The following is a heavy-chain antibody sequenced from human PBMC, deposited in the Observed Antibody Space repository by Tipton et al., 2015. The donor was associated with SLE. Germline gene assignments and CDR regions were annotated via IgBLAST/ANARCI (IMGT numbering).Heavy chain of an antibody. CDR1: GFTFMTSV. D-gene: IGHD2-2*01. Sequence: SLRLSCAASGFTFMTSVMHWVRQAPGKGLEWVAVISSDGINKYYADSVKGRFTISRDNSKNTLYLQMNSLRAEDTAVYYCARRTCPSSSCYGMDVWGQGTTVTVSS. CDR2: ISSDGINK. CDR3: ARRTCPSSSCYGMDV. V-gene: IGHV3-30*04. J-gene: IGHJ6*02.